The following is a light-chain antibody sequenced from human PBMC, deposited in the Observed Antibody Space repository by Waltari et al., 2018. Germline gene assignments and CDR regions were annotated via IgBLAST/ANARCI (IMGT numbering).Light chain of an antibody. J-gene: IGLJ2*01. CDR3: GAGDSSLSIVL. CDR1: RPHLGKNA. V-gene: IGLV1-51*01. Sequence: QSVLTQRPSVSAAAGQKVTISCSGSRPHLGKNAVSWYQQLPGTAPKLLIYDNNKRPSGIPDRFSGSKSGTSATLGITGLQTGDEADYYCGAGDSSLSIVLFGGGTKLTVL. CDR2: DNN.